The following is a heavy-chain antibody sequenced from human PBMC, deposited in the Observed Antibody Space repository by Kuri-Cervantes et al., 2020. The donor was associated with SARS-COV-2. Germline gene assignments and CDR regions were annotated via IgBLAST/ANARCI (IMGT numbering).Heavy chain of an antibody. CDR1: GGSISSYY. Sequence: SEILSLTCTVSGGSISSYYWSWIRQPPGKGLEWIGYIYYSGSTNYNPSLKSRVTISVDTSKNQFSLKLSSVSAADTAVYYCARVLSGPRSFDYWGQGTLVTVSS. CDR2: IYYSGST. J-gene: IGHJ4*02. V-gene: IGHV4-59*01. D-gene: IGHD3-3*01. CDR3: ARVLSGPRSFDY.